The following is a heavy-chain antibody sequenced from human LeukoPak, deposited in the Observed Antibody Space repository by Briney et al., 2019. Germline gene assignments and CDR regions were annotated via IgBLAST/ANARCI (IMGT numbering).Heavy chain of an antibody. D-gene: IGHD5-12*01. CDR2: IWYDGSNK. CDR3: AREVVESGYDLDAFDI. J-gene: IGHJ3*02. Sequence: PGGPLRLSCAASGFTFSSYGMHWVRQAPGKGLGWVAVIWYDGSNKYYADSVKGRFTISRDNSKNTLYLQMNSLRAEDTAVYYCAREVVESGYDLDAFDIWGQGTMVTVSS. V-gene: IGHV3-33*01. CDR1: GFTFSSYG.